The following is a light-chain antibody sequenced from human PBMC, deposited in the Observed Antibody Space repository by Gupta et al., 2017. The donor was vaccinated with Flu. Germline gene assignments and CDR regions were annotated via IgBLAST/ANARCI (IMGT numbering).Light chain of an antibody. V-gene: IGLV1-51*02. CDR2: ENS. CDR1: SSNIGRNY. Sequence: KVTISCSGSSSNIGRNYVSWYQQLPGTTPKLLIYENSKRPSGIPDRFSGSKSGASATLGITGLQIGDEAVYYCATWDTTRSGVVFGGGTELTVL. CDR3: ATWDTTRSGVV. J-gene: IGLJ2*01.